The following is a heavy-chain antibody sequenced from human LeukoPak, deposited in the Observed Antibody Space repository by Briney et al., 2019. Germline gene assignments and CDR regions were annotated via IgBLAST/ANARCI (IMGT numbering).Heavy chain of an antibody. CDR2: INPNSGGT. CDR3: ARAPHYDILTGYYRSPFDY. J-gene: IGHJ4*02. CDR1: GYTFTGYY. Sequence: ASVKVSCKASGYTFTGYYMHWMRQAPGQGLEWMGWINPNSGGTNYAQKFQGRVTMTRDTSISTAYMELSRLRSDDTAVYYCARAPHYDILTGYYRSPFDYWGQGTLVTVSS. D-gene: IGHD3-9*01. V-gene: IGHV1-2*02.